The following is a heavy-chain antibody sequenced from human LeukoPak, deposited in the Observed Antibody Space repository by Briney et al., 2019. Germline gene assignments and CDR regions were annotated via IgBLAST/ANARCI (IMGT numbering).Heavy chain of an antibody. Sequence: PGRSLRLSCAASGFTFSTYGMHWVRQAPGKGLEWVAVIWPNGSNKYHADSVKGRFTISRDNSKSTLFLQMSSLAAEDTAVYYCVGELLTAAGTIGAFDTWGRGTMVTVSS. J-gene: IGHJ3*02. CDR1: GFTFSTYG. D-gene: IGHD6-13*01. CDR3: VGELLTAAGTIGAFDT. V-gene: IGHV3-33*01. CDR2: IWPNGSNK.